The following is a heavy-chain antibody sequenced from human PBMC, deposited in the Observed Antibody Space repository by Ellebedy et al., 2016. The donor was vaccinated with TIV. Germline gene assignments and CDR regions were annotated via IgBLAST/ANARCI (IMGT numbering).Heavy chain of an antibody. V-gene: IGHV3-23*01. Sequence: GGSLRLXXAASGFIFRSYALTWVRQAPGTGLEWVSTISDSGRKTYYADSVKGRFTISRDNSKNTLYLHMNSLRAEDTGVFYCARGRNMAGNYYFDYWGQGALVAVSS. CDR1: GFIFRSYA. D-gene: IGHD6-19*01. J-gene: IGHJ4*02. CDR3: ARGRNMAGNYYFDY. CDR2: ISDSGRKT.